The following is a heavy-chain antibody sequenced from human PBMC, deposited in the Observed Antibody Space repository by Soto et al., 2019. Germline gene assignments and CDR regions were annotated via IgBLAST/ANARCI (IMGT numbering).Heavy chain of an antibody. J-gene: IGHJ4*02. CDR2: INPNSGGT. V-gene: IGHV1-2*02. CDR1: GYTFTDYY. CDR3: ARSRGYSYGYVHY. Sequence: ASMKVSCKVTGYTFTDYYMHWVRQATGQGLEWMGWINPNSGGTNYAQKFQGRVTMTRDTSISTAYMELSRLRSDDTAVYYCARSRGYSYGYVHYWGQGTLVTVFS. D-gene: IGHD5-18*01.